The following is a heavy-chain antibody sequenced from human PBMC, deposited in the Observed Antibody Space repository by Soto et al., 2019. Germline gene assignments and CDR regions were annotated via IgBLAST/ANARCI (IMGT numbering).Heavy chain of an antibody. CDR2: ISSSGTYK. CDR3: ARVRAAGARY. D-gene: IGHD6-13*01. CDR1: GLTFSTYA. J-gene: IGHJ4*01. Sequence: EVQLVESGGGLVKPGGSLRLSCTASGLTFSTYAMNWVRQAPGKGLEWVSSISSSGTYKYYADSLKGRFTISRDNANNSLYLQMNSLRVEDTAVYYCARVRAAGARYWGHGTLVTVSS. V-gene: IGHV3-21*06.